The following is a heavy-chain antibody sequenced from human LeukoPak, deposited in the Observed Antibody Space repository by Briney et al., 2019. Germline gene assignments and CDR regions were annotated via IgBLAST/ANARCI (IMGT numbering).Heavy chain of an antibody. Sequence: GGSLRLSCAASGFTFRSHDMSWVRQAPGKGLEWVSGISASGGSTFYADSVKGRFTISRDNSKNTLYLQMNSLRAEDTAAYFCAKTDLAVAGTPLDSWGQGTQVTVSS. J-gene: IGHJ4*02. V-gene: IGHV3-23*01. CDR2: ISASGGST. CDR3: AKTDLAVAGTPLDS. D-gene: IGHD6-19*01. CDR1: GFTFRSHD.